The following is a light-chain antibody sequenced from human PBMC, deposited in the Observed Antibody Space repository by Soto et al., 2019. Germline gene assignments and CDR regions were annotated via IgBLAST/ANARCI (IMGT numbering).Light chain of an antibody. J-gene: IGLJ1*01. CDR2: DDS. Sequence: SSDLSLPPSMSVAPGQTSRITCGGNNIGSKTVHWYQQKAGQAPVLVVYDDSDRPSGIPERFYGSTSGKTATLTISRVEAGDEADYYCQVWDVSTVHYVFGTGTQVT. CDR3: QVWDVSTVHYV. V-gene: IGLV3-21*02. CDR1: NIGSKT.